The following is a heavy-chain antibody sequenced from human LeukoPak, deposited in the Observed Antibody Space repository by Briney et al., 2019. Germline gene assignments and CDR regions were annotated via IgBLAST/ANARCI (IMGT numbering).Heavy chain of an antibody. CDR3: ARDRIEADRHFDY. CDR1: GGTFISYA. D-gene: IGHD6-13*01. Sequence: SVKVSCKASGGTFISYAISWVRQAPGQGLEWMGGIIPIFGTANYAQKFQGRVTITTDESTSTAYMELSSLRSEDTAVYYCARDRIEADRHFDYWGQGTLVTVSS. J-gene: IGHJ4*02. V-gene: IGHV1-69*05. CDR2: IIPIFGTA.